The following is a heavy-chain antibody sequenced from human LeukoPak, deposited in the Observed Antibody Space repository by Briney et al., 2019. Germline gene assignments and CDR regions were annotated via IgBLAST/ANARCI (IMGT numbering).Heavy chain of an antibody. CDR3: AGYQLWFQNDV. CDR2: IYPSGAT. V-gene: IGHV4-34*01. D-gene: IGHD3-22*01. CDR1: GGSFSANY. J-gene: IGHJ4*01. Sequence: PSETLSLTCAVSGGSFSANYWSWIRQPPGGGLEWIAKIYPSGATQYNPSLTGRVTISADRSKSQFCLRLSSVTAADTAVYYCAGYQLWFQNDVWGHGTLVTVSS.